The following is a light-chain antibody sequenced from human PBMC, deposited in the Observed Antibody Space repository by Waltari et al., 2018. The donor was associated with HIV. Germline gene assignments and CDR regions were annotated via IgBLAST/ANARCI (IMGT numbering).Light chain of an antibody. CDR2: DNN. CDR1: SSNIGNNY. V-gene: IGLV1-51*01. Sequence: QSVLTQPPSVSAAPGQKVTIPCSGSSSNIGNNYVSWYQQLPGTAPKLLIYDNNKRPSGIPDRFSGSKSGTSATLGITGLQTGDEADYYCGTWDSSLSALFGGETKLTVL. J-gene: IGLJ3*02. CDR3: GTWDSSLSAL.